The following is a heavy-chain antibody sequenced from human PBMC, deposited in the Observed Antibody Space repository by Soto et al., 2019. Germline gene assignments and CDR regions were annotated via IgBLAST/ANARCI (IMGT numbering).Heavy chain of an antibody. J-gene: IGHJ4*02. CDR2: ISGSGYST. CDR3: AKGRGYCTSTSCYVGSDY. CDR1: GFTFSSYA. V-gene: IGHV3-23*01. D-gene: IGHD2-2*01. Sequence: EVQLLESGGGLVQPGGSLRLSCAASGFTFSSYAMSWVRQAPGKGLEWVSAISGSGYSTYYADSVKGRFTISRDNSKNTLDLQMNSLRAEDTAVYYCAKGRGYCTSTSCYVGSDYWGQGTLVTVSS.